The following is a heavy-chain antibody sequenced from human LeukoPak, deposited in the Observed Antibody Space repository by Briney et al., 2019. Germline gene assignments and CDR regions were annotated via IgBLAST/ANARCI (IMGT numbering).Heavy chain of an antibody. D-gene: IGHD3-10*01. CDR1: GFTFSSYG. Sequence: GGSLRLSCAASGFTFSSYGMHWVRQAPGKGLEWVAVIWYDGSNKYYADSVKGRFTISRDNSKNTLYLQMKSLRAKDTAVYYCARDNYYGSGSYQYYYYYYGMDVWGQGTTVTVSS. CDR2: IWYDGSNK. CDR3: ARDNYYGSGSYQYYYYYYGMDV. V-gene: IGHV3-33*01. J-gene: IGHJ6*02.